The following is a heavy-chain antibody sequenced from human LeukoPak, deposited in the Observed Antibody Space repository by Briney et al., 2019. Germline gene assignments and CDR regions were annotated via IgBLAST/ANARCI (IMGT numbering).Heavy chain of an antibody. CDR3: AKDDYYDSSGDPNWFDP. V-gene: IGHV3-23*01. D-gene: IGHD3-22*01. CDR1: GFTFNNYA. CDR2: ISGGGGST. Sequence: GGSLRLSCAASGFTFNNYAMSWVRQAPGKGLEWVSAISGGGGSTYYADSVKGRFTISRDNSKNTLYLQMNSLRAEDTAVYFCAKDDYYDSSGDPNWFDPWGQGTLVTVSS. J-gene: IGHJ5*02.